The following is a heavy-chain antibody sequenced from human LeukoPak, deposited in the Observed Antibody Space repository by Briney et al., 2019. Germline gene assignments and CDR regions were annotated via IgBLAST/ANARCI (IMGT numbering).Heavy chain of an antibody. CDR3: AKGYLGLCTGGSCFHFDY. CDR2: LRHDGNSK. Sequence: PGGSLRLHCAASGFTFSNYGMHWVRQTPGKGLEWVAFLRHDGNSKFYADSVKGRFTISRDNSKNALYLQMDSLTDEDTAVYYCAKGYLGLCTGGSCFHFDYWGQGTLLTVSS. D-gene: IGHD2-15*01. J-gene: IGHJ4*02. V-gene: IGHV3-30*02. CDR1: GFTFSNYG.